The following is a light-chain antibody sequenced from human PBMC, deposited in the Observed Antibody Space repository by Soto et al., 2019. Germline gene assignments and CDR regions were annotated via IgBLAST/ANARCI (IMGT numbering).Light chain of an antibody. V-gene: IGLV2-23*01. J-gene: IGLJ1*01. CDR3: CSYAGSRTSPNYV. Sequence: QSVLTQPAPVSGSPGQSITISCTGTSSDVGSYNLVSWYQQHPGKAPKLMIYEGSKRPSGVSNRFSGSKSGNTASLTISGLKADEEADYYCCSYAGSRTSPNYVFGNGTRSXS. CDR1: SSDVGSYNL. CDR2: EGS.